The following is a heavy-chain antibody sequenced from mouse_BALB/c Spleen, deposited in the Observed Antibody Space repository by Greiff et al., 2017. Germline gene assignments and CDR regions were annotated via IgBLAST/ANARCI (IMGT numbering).Heavy chain of an antibody. CDR1: GFTFSSYA. CDR2: ISSGGST. Sequence: EVMLVESGGGLVQPGGSRKLSCAASGFTFSSYAMSWVRQTPEKRLEWVASISSGGSTYYPDSVKGRFTISRDNARNILYLQMSSLRSEDTAMYYCARGGVITTVDYWGQGTTLTVSS. CDR3: ARGGVITTVDY. D-gene: IGHD2-4*01. V-gene: IGHV5-6-5*01. J-gene: IGHJ2*01.